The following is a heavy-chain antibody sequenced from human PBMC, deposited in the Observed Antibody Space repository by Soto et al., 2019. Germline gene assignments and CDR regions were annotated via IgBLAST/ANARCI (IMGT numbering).Heavy chain of an antibody. D-gene: IGHD4-17*01. CDR1: GFTFSDYY. CDR3: ARFDTVTTIDY. J-gene: IGHJ4*02. Sequence: QVQLVESGGGLVKPGGSLRLSCAASGFTFSDYYMSWIRQAPGKGLEWVSYISSSSSYTNYADSVKGRFTISRDNAKNSLYLQMNSLRAEDTAVYYCARFDTVTTIDYWGQGTLVTVSS. V-gene: IGHV3-11*05. CDR2: ISSSSSYT.